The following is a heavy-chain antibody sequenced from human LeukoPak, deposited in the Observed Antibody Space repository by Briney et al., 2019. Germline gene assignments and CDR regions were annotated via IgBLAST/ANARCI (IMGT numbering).Heavy chain of an antibody. J-gene: IGHJ4*02. D-gene: IGHD3-3*01. V-gene: IGHV3-9*01. Sequence: PGGSLRLSCAASGFTIDDYAMHWVRQAPGKGLEWVSGISWNSDNIGYADSVKGRFTISRDNAKNSLYLQMNSLRAEDTALYYCAKPYYDFWSGYLQWGQGTLVTVSS. CDR1: GFTIDDYA. CDR2: ISWNSDNI. CDR3: AKPYYDFWSGYLQ.